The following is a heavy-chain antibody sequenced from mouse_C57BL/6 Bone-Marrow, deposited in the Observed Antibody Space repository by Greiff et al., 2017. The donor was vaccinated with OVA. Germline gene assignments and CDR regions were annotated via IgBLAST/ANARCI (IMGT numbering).Heavy chain of an antibody. CDR2: ISSGSSTI. J-gene: IGHJ1*03. Sequence: DVHLVESGGGLVKPGGSLKLSCAASGFTFSDYGMHWVRQAPEKGLEWVAYISSGSSTIYYADTVKGRFTISRDNAKNTLFLQMTSLRSEDTAMYYCARNPYGSSWYFDVWGTGTTVTVSS. CDR1: GFTFSDYG. CDR3: ARNPYGSSWYFDV. D-gene: IGHD1-1*01. V-gene: IGHV5-17*01.